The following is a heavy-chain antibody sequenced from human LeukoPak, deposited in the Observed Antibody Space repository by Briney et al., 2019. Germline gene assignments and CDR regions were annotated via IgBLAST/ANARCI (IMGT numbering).Heavy chain of an antibody. CDR2: ISGSGGST. J-gene: IGHJ4*02. CDR1: GFTFSSYA. D-gene: IGHD3-3*01. CDR3: AKDQAGYNFWSDS. Sequence: GGSLRLSCAASGFTFSSYAMSWVRQAPGKGLEWVSAISGSGGSTYYADSVKGRFTISRDNSKNTLYLQMNSLRADDTAVYYCAKDQAGYNFWSDSWGQGTLVTVSS. V-gene: IGHV3-23*01.